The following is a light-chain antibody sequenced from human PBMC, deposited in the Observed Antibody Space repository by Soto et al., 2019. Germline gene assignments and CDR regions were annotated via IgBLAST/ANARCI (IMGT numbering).Light chain of an antibody. J-gene: IGKJ4*01. Sequence: DIQMTQALSILASSLGEGVAISCRASQSISSWLAWYQQKPGKAPKLLIYEASTLQSGVPSRFSGSGSGTDFSLTISSLQPEDLATYYCQQYNSYPLTFGGGTKVDIK. V-gene: IGKV1-5*01. CDR2: EAS. CDR1: QSISSW. CDR3: QQYNSYPLT.